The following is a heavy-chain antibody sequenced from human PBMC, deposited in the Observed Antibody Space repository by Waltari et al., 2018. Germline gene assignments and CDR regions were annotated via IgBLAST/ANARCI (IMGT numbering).Heavy chain of an antibody. V-gene: IGHV4-31*03. CDR3: ARTKIAAAVVVTALDY. D-gene: IGHD6-13*01. CDR2: IYYSGRT. CDR1: GGSISSGGYY. J-gene: IGHJ4*02. Sequence: QVQLQESGPGLVKPSQTLSLPCTVSGGSISSGGYYWSWIRQHPGKGLEWIGYIYYSGRTDYNPSLKSRVTISVDTSKNQFSLKLSSGTAADTAVYYCARTKIAAAVVVTALDYWGKGTLVTVSS.